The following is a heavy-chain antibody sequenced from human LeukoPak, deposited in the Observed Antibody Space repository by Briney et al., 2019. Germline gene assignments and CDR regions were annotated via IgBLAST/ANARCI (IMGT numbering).Heavy chain of an antibody. V-gene: IGHV4-34*01. CDR1: GGSLSGYY. J-gene: IGHJ4*02. Sequence: SETPSLTCAVYGGSLSGYYWSWIRQPPGKGLEWIGEINHSGSTNYNPSLKSRVTISVDTSKNQFSLKLSSVTAADTAVYYCATAPGYDFWSGYYNWGQGTLVTVSS. D-gene: IGHD3-3*01. CDR3: ATAPGYDFWSGYYN. CDR2: INHSGST.